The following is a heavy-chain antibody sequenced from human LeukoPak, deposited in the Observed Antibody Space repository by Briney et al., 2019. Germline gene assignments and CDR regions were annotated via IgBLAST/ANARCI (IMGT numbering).Heavy chain of an antibody. J-gene: IGHJ4*02. D-gene: IGHD3-10*01. Sequence: GASVKVSCKASRYTFTGYYMHWVRQAPGQGLEWMGWITPNSGGTNYAQKFQGRVTMTRDTSIRTAYMELSRLRSDDTAMYYCARYYIEGRCFDYWGQGTLVTVSS. CDR2: ITPNSGGT. CDR1: RYTFTGYY. V-gene: IGHV1-2*02. CDR3: ARYYIEGRCFDY.